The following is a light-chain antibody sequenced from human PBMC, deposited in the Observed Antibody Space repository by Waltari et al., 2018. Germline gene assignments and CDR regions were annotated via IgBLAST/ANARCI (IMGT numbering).Light chain of an antibody. Sequence: EIEMTQSPATLSVSPGERATVSCRASQSVGNKLAWYQQKPGQAPRLLFYDASTRATGIPVRFSGSGSGTEFTLTISSLQSEDFAVYYCQQYNSYPLTFGGGTKVEIK. CDR3: QQYNSYPLT. CDR1: QSVGNK. CDR2: DAS. J-gene: IGKJ4*01. V-gene: IGKV3-15*01.